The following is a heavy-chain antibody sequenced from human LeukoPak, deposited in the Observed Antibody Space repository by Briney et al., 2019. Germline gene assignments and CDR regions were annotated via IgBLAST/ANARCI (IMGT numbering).Heavy chain of an antibody. CDR2: INAGNGNT. V-gene: IGHV1-3*01. CDR3: ARAPIVVVPAAYFDY. CDR1: GYTFTSYA. J-gene: IGHJ4*02. Sequence: ASVKASCKASGYTFTSYAMHWVRQAPGQRLEWMGWINAGNGNTKYSQKFQGRVTITRDTSASTAYIELSSLRSEDTAVYYCARAPIVVVPAAYFDYWGQGTLVTVSS. D-gene: IGHD2-2*01.